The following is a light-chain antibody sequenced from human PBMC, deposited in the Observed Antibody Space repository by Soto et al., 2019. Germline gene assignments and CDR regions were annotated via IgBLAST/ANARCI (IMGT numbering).Light chain of an antibody. J-gene: IGKJ1*01. CDR2: GAS. CDR1: QSVSSGY. CDR3: QHYGSSPET. Sequence: EIVLTQSPGTLSLSPGDGATLSCRASQSVSSGYLAWYQQKPGQAPRLLIYGASRRAGGIPDRFSGSGSGTDFTLSISRLEPEDFAVYWCQHYGSSPETFGQGTKVDIK. V-gene: IGKV3-20*01.